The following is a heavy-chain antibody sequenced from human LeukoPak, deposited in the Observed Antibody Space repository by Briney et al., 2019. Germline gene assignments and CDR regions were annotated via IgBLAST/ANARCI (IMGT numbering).Heavy chain of an antibody. CDR2: FYYSGST. V-gene: IGHV4-39*01. Sequence: SETLSLTCTVSGGSISSSSYYWGWIRQPLGRGLEWIGSFYYSGSTYYNPSLRSRVTISVDTSKNQFSLRLSSVTATDTAVYYCARRLAGTEDYWGQGTLVTVSS. D-gene: IGHD6-13*01. CDR1: GGSISSSSYY. CDR3: ARRLAGTEDY. J-gene: IGHJ4*02.